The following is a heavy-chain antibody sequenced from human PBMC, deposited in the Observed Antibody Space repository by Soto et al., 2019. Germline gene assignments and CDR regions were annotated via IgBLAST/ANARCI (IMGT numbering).Heavy chain of an antibody. CDR1: GGSIIAND. Sequence: SVTLCLSWTVAGGSIIANDVSWIRTTPGKGLEWIGYVYYSGSTVYNPSLKSRVSISADTSKNQFSLRLSSVTAADTAVYYCARDDQSCHYGTCSWHFNYWGQGALVTV. J-gene: IGHJ4*02. CDR2: VYYSGST. V-gene: IGHV4-59*01. D-gene: IGHD2-15*01. CDR3: ARDDQSCHYGTCSWHFNY.